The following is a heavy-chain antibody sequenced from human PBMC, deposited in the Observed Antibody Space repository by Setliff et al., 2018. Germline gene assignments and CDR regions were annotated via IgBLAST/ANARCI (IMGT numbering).Heavy chain of an antibody. CDR3: ARVESMVRGKNILRRFDY. V-gene: IGHV1-18*01. CDR1: GYTFSNYG. D-gene: IGHD3-10*01. J-gene: IGHJ4*02. CDR2: VTVYNGNT. Sequence: ASVKVSCKASGYTFSNYGVTWVRQAPGQGLEWMGWVTVYNGNTKYAQNLQGRLTLTTDISTSTAYMELGSLTTDDTAVYYCARVESMVRGKNILRRFDYWGQGIQVTVSS.